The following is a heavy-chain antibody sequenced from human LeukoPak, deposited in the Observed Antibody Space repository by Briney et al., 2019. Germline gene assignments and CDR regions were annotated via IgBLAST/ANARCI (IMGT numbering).Heavy chain of an antibody. J-gene: IGHJ4*02. CDR2: IWYDGSNN. CDR1: GFTFSSYG. CDR3: AKSRVQLWFDY. Sequence: GGSLRLSCAASGFTFSSYGMHWVRQAPGKGLEWVAVIWYDGSNNYYADSVKGRFTISRDNSKNTLYLQMNSLRAEDTAVYYCAKSRVQLWFDYWGQGTLVTVSS. D-gene: IGHD5-18*01. V-gene: IGHV3-30*02.